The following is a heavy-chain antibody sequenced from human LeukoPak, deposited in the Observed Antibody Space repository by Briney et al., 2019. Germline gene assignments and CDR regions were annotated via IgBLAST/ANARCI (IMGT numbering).Heavy chain of an antibody. V-gene: IGHV4-59*01. Sequence: PSETLSLTCTVSGGSISSYYWSWIRQPPRKGLEWIGYIYYSGSTNYNPSLKSRVTISVDTSKNQFSLKLSSVTAADTAVYYCARELDDYSNYDRWFDPWGPRTLVTVSS. CDR1: GGSISSYY. CDR2: IYYSGST. J-gene: IGHJ5*02. CDR3: ARELDDYSNYDRWFDP. D-gene: IGHD4-11*01.